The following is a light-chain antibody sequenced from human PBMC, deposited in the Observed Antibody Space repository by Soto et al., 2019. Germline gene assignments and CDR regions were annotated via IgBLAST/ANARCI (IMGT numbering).Light chain of an antibody. V-gene: IGLV2-14*02. CDR2: EVS. CDR3: SSYTSSSTRV. Sequence: QSVLTQPASVSGSPGQSITISCTGTSSDVGKYNLVSWYQQHPGKAPKLMIYEVSNRPSGVSNRFSGSKSGNTASLTISGLQAEDEADYYCSSYTSSSTRVFGGGTKLTVL. J-gene: IGLJ3*02. CDR1: SSDVGKYNL.